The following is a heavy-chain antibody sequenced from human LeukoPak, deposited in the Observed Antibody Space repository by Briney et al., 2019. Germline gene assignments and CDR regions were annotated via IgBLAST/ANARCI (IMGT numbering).Heavy chain of an antibody. D-gene: IGHD3-16*02. J-gene: IGHJ4*02. CDR1: GFTFSTYA. CDR2: ISGDSGST. Sequence: SGGSLRLSCAASGFTFSTYAMSWVRQAPGKGLEWVSAISGDSGSTYYADSAKGRFTISRDNSKNTLYLQMKSVRVEDTAVYYCARGWGNYVWGSYPFWGQGTLVTVSS. CDR3: ARGWGNYVWGSYPF. V-gene: IGHV3-23*01.